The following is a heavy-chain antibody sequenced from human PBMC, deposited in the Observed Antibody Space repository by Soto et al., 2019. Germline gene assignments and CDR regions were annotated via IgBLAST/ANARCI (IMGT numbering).Heavy chain of an antibody. CDR2: IYYLGST. Sequence: SETLSLTCSASGGSMSEYFWSWIRQSPGKGLEWIGYIYYLGSTDYNPSLKSRVTISVDTSKRQFSLRLTSVTAADTAVYYCARDGYDGSGSPYPAYWGPGTQVTVSS. V-gene: IGHV4-59*01. J-gene: IGHJ4*02. CDR1: GGSMSEYF. CDR3: ARDGYDGSGSPYPAY. D-gene: IGHD3-10*01.